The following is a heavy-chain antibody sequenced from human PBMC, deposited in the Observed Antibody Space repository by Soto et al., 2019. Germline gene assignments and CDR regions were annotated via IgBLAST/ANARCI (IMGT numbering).Heavy chain of an antibody. CDR1: GFTFSSYW. V-gene: IGHV3-7*04. D-gene: IGHD2-21*01. CDR2: IKQDGSEK. CDR3: ARASYCGGDCYSASDVVY. J-gene: IGHJ4*02. Sequence: PGGSLRLSCAASGFTFSSYWMIRVRQAPGKGLEWVANIKQDGSEKYYVDSVKGRFTISRDNAKNSLYLQMNSLRAEDTAVYYCARASYCGGDCYSASDVVYCGQGTLVTVSS.